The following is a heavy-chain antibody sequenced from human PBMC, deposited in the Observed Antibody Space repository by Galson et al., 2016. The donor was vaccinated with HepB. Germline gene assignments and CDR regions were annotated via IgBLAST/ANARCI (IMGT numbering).Heavy chain of an antibody. D-gene: IGHD2-2*01. Sequence: SLRLSCAASGFTFSSYGIHWVRQAPGKGLEWVAVISHDGNNKFYADSVKGRFTISRDNSKNTLFLQLNSLRAEDMAVYYCAKDPYAVVSRPEYFQHWGQGTLVTVSS. CDR3: AKDPYAVVSRPEYFQH. CDR2: ISHDGNNK. J-gene: IGHJ1*01. CDR1: GFTFSSYG. V-gene: IGHV3-30*18.